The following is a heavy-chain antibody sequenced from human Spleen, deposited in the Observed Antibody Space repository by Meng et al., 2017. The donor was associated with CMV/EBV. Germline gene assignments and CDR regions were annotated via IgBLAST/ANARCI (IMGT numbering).Heavy chain of an antibody. D-gene: IGHD3-22*01. CDR3: ARRPYYYDSIERAFDI. V-gene: IGHV3-53*01. Sequence: EVQLVESGGGLISPGGSLSLSCAASGFTVSSNYMSWVRQAPGKGLEWVSVIYSGGSTYYADSVKGRFTISRDNSKNTLYLQMNSLRAEDTAVYYCARRPYYYDSIERAFDIWGQGTMVTVSS. J-gene: IGHJ3*02. CDR2: IYSGGST. CDR1: GFTVSSNY.